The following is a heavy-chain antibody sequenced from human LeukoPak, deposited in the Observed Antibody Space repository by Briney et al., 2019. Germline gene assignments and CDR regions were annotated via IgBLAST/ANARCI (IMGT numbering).Heavy chain of an antibody. V-gene: IGHV4-59*01. J-gene: IGHJ5*02. D-gene: IGHD6-13*01. CDR3: AREVIATDDYNWFDP. Sequence: PGGFLRLSCAASGFTFSSYAMSWVRQPPGKGLEWIGYIFYSGSANYNPSLKSRVTISLDTSKNQFSLRLSSVTAADTAVYYCAREVIATDDYNWFDPWGQGTLVTVSS. CDR2: IFYSGSA. CDR1: GFTFSSYA.